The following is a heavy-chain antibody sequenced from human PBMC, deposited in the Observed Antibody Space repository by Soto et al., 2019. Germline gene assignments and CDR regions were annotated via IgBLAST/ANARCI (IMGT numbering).Heavy chain of an antibody. CDR1: GFSLSNARMG. CDR2: IFSNDEK. V-gene: IGHV2-26*01. D-gene: IGHD6-13*01. J-gene: IGHJ6*02. CDR3: ARIHAHKGIAEAGEGPRYYYYYGMDV. Sequence: LVIPTETLTLTCTVSGFSLSNARMGVSWIRQPPGKALEWLAHIFSNDEKSYSTSLKSRLTISKDTSKSQVVLTMTNMDPVDTATYYCARIHAHKGIAEAGEGPRYYYYYGMDVSGQGTTVTVSS.